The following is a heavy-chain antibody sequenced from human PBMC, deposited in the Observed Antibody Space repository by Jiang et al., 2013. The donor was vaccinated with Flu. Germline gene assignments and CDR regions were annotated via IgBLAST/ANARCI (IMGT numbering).Heavy chain of an antibody. CDR1: GFTFSSYG. Sequence: GRSLRLSCAASGFTFSSYGMHWVRQAPGKGLEWVAVISYDGSNKYYADSVKGRFTISRDNSKNTLYLQMNSLRAEDTAVYYCAKDRSTLSSGWYAYWGQGTLVTVSS. CDR2: ISYDGSNK. D-gene: IGHD6-19*01. V-gene: IGHV3-30*18. CDR3: AKDRSTLSSGWYAY. J-gene: IGHJ4*02.